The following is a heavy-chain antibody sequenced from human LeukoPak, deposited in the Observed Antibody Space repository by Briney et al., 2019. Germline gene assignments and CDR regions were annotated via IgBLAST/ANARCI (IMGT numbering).Heavy chain of an antibody. J-gene: IGHJ4*02. CDR1: GFTFSSYG. V-gene: IGHV3-30*18. D-gene: IGHD1-14*01. CDR2: ISYDGSNK. CDR3: AKERYRVLDY. Sequence: GRSLRLSCAASGFTFSSYGMHWVRQAPGKGLEWVAVISYDGSNKCYADSVKGRFTISRDNSKNTLYLQMNSLRAEDTAVYYCAKERYRVLDYWGQGTLVTVSS.